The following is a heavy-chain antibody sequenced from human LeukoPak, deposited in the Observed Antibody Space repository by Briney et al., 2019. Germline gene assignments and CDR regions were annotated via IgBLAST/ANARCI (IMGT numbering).Heavy chain of an antibody. D-gene: IGHD3-10*01. CDR1: GYSISSGYY. V-gene: IGHV4-38-2*02. CDR3: ARDATGMGNYFDY. Sequence: SETLSLTCTVSGYSISSGYYWGWIRQPPGKGLEWIGSLHHSENTYYNSSLESRVTISLDTSKNQFSLRLTSVTAADTALYYCARDATGMGNYFDYWGQGTLVTVSS. J-gene: IGHJ4*02. CDR2: LHHSENT.